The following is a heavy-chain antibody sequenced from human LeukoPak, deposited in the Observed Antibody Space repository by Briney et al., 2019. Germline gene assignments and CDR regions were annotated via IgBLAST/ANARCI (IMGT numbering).Heavy chain of an antibody. V-gene: IGHV3-7*05. Sequence: GGSLRLSCAASGFTFSEHWMSWVRQAPGKGLEYVADIKSDGSEKHYVDSVKGRFTISRDNAKTSLFLQMNSLRAEDTAIYYCAKDHVYSNTWYFLGSWGQGTLVIVSS. CDR2: IKSDGSEK. CDR3: AKDHVYSNTWYFLGS. D-gene: IGHD6-13*01. CDR1: GFTFSEHW. J-gene: IGHJ4*02.